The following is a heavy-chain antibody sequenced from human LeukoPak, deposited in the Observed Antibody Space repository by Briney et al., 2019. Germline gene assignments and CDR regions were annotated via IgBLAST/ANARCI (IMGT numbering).Heavy chain of an antibody. CDR1: GFTFSSYW. CDR3: ARGDVAARLENYYYYGMDV. V-gene: IGHV3-7*04. Sequence: GGSLRLSCAASGFTFSSYWMSWVRQAPGKGLEWVANIKQDGSEKYYVDSVKGRFTISRDNAKNSLYLQMNSLRAEDTAVYYCARGDVAARLENYYYYGMDVWGQGTTVTVSS. CDR2: IKQDGSEK. J-gene: IGHJ6*02. D-gene: IGHD6-6*01.